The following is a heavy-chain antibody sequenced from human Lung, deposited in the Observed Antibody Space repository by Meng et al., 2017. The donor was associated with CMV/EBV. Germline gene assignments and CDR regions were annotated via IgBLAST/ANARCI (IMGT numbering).Heavy chain of an antibody. CDR1: GYNFW. J-gene: IGHJ4*02. CDR3: ARLSDDILTGYFVPPFDY. Sequence: GGSLRLSCEAPGYNFWIGWVRQMPGKGLEWMGIIYLRDSETKYSPSFQGQVTISADKSINTAYLQWSSLKASDTAMYYCARLSDDILTGYFVPPFDYWGQGTLVXVSS. CDR2: IYLRDSET. V-gene: IGHV5-51*01. D-gene: IGHD3-9*01.